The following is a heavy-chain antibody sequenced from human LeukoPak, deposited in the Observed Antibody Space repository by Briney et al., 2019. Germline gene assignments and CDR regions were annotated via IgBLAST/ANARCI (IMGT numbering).Heavy chain of an antibody. CDR2: ISYDGSNK. Sequence: PGGSLRLSCAASGFTFSDYAMHWVRQAPGKGLEWVALISYDGSNKYYADSVRGRFTFSRDNSKNTLSLQMNSLRAEDTAAYYCARGNYYDTKVADYWGQGTLVTVSS. J-gene: IGHJ4*02. D-gene: IGHD3-22*01. CDR1: GFTFSDYA. V-gene: IGHV3-30*04. CDR3: ARGNYYDTKVADY.